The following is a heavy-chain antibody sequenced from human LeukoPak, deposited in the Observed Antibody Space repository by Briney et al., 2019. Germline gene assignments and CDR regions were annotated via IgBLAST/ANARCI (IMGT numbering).Heavy chain of an antibody. Sequence: PGGSPRLSCAASGFTFSSYAMHWVRQAPGKGLEWVAVISYDGSNKYYADSVKGRFTISRDNSKNTLYLQMNSLRAEDTAVYYCARVKPPIQLWPQGYWGQGTLVTVSS. D-gene: IGHD5-18*01. CDR1: GFTFSSYA. CDR2: ISYDGSNK. J-gene: IGHJ4*02. CDR3: ARVKPPIQLWPQGY. V-gene: IGHV3-30-3*01.